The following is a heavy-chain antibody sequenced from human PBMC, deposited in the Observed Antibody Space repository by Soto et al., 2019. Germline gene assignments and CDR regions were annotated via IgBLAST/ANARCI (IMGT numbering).Heavy chain of an antibody. V-gene: IGHV3-33*08. CDR2: IWYDGSNK. CDR3: ARDTYDSSGYYYIDAFDI. J-gene: IGHJ3*02. CDR1: GFTFSSYG. Sequence: SLRLSCAASGFTFSSYGMHWVRQAPGKGLEWVAVIWYDGSNKYYADSVKGRFTISRDNSKNTLYLQMNSLRAEDTAVYYCARDTYDSSGYYYIDAFDIWGQGTMVTVSS. D-gene: IGHD3-22*01.